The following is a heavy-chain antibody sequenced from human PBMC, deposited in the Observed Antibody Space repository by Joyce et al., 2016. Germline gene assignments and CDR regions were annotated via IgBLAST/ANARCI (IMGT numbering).Heavy chain of an antibody. CDR3: ARGVKGAAHFDY. J-gene: IGHJ4*02. D-gene: IGHD2-15*01. CDR2: IKAENGNT. CDR1: GYSFINYF. V-gene: IGHV1-18*04. Sequence: QVHLVQSGGEVKKPGASVKVSCKASGYSFINYFIVWVRQAPGQGLEWMGWIKAENGNTKYAGRLQGRINMTRDTLTTTAFMELRSLRSDDTATYYCARGVKGAAHFDYWGLGTLVTVS.